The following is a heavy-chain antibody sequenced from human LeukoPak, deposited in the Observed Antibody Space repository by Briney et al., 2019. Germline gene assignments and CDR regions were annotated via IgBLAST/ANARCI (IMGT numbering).Heavy chain of an antibody. CDR2: LYHSGST. V-gene: IGHV4-39*01. Sequence: SETLSLTCTVSGGSISTPGYYWGWIRQPPGKGLEWIGSLYHSGSTYYKPSLKSRATISVDKSKNQCSLKLRSVTAADTAVYYSARHALATVPDPSFDYWGQGTLVTVSS. D-gene: IGHD6-19*01. CDR1: GGSISTPGYY. CDR3: ARHALATVPDPSFDY. J-gene: IGHJ4*02.